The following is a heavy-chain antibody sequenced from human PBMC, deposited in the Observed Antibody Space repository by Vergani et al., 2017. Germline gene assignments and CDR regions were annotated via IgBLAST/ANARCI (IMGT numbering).Heavy chain of an antibody. CDR1: GFTFSDYY. D-gene: IGHD5-18*01. Sequence: QVQLVESGGGLVKPGGSLRLSCAASGFTFSDYYMSWIRQAPGKGLEWVSYISSSSSYTNYADSVKGRFTISRDNAKNSLYLQMNSLRAEDTAVYYCARGHDSYGFLESPGGMDVWGQGTTVTVSS. J-gene: IGHJ6*02. V-gene: IGHV3-11*05. CDR3: ARGHDSYGFLESPGGMDV. CDR2: ISSSSSYT.